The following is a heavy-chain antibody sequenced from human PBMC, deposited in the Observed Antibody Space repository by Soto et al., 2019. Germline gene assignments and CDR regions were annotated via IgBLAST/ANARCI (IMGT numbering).Heavy chain of an antibody. V-gene: IGHV4-4*07. Sequence: TLSLTCTVSGGSINSYYWSWLRQPAGKRLEWIGRIYTDGGTNYNPSLKSRVAMSLDTSRKQFSLNLSSVTAADTAVYYCARGFGSSWYYFDSWGQGTLVTVSS. CDR2: IYTDGGT. J-gene: IGHJ4*02. CDR3: ARGFGSSWYYFDS. D-gene: IGHD6-13*01. CDR1: GGSINSYY.